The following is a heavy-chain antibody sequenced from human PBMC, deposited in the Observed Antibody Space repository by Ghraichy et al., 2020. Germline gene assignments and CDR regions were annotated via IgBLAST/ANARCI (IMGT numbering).Heavy chain of an antibody. J-gene: IGHJ4*02. CDR3: ARDWPPSY. V-gene: IGHV3-74*01. Sequence: LSLTCAASGFTFSSYWMHWVRQAPGKGLVWVSRIKGDGSAITYADSVKGRFTISRDNAKNTLYLQMTSLTADDTAVYSCARDWPPSYWGQGTLVTVSS. CDR1: GFTFSSYW. CDR2: IKGDGSAI.